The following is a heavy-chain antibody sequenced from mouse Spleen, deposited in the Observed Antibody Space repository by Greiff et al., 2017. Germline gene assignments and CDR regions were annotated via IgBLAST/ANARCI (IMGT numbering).Heavy chain of an antibody. V-gene: IGHV1-85*01. CDR1: GYTFTSYD. D-gene: IGHD2-3*01. J-gene: IGHJ1*01. CDR2: IYPRDGST. CDR3: ARDDGYWSRWWYFDV. Sequence: QVQLKQSGPELVKPGASVKLSCKASGYTFTSYDINWVKQRPGQGLEWIGWIYPRDGSTKYNEKFKGKATLTVDTSSSTAYMELHSLTSEDSAVYFCARDDGYWSRWWYFDVWGAGTTVTVSS.